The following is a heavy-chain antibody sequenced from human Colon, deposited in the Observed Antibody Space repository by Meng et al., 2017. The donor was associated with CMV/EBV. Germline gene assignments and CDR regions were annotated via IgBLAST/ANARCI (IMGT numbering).Heavy chain of an antibody. CDR1: GFNLSRNY. Sequence: GGSLRLSCAGSGFNLSRNYMSWVRQAPGKGLEWVSLIYSGGETFYVDSVKGRFTISRDDSKNTLYLQMNSLRPEDTAVYYCARVSSAGLALDVWGQGTMVTVSS. D-gene: IGHD3-22*01. CDR2: IYSGGET. V-gene: IGHV3-66*02. CDR3: ARVSSAGLALDV. J-gene: IGHJ3*01.